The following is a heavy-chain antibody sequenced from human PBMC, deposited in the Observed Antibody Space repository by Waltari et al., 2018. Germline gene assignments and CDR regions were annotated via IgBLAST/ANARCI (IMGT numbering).Heavy chain of an antibody. Sequence: QVQLVESGGGVVQPGRSLRLSCAASGFTFSSYGMHWVRQAPGKGLEWVAVIGDDGRNKDYADSVKGRFTISRDNSKNTLYLQMNSLRAEDTAMYYCAKPPLGIVGAAFDYWGQGTLVTVSS. CDR2: IGDDGRNK. D-gene: IGHD1-26*01. CDR3: AKPPLGIVGAAFDY. CDR1: GFTFSSYG. V-gene: IGHV3-30*18. J-gene: IGHJ4*02.